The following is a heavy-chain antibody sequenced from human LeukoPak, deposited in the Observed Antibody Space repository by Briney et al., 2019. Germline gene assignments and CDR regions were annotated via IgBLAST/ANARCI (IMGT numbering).Heavy chain of an antibody. D-gene: IGHD6-13*01. Sequence: KASETLSLTCTVSGGSLSSYFWSWIRQPPGKGLEWIAYIYYSGSTNYNPSLKSRVTISVDTSKNQFSLKLSSATAADTAVYYCARQPSSWFTSFDSWGQGTLVTVSS. V-gene: IGHV4-59*01. CDR3: ARQPSSWFTSFDS. J-gene: IGHJ4*02. CDR1: GGSLSSYF. CDR2: IYYSGST.